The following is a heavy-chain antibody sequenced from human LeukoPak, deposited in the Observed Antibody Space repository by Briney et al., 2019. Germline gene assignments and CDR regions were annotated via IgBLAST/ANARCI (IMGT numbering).Heavy chain of an antibody. D-gene: IGHD2-2*01. CDR3: ARRSAHIVVVPAAKYRNDAFDI. Sequence: ASVKVSCKASGYTFTSYGISWVRQAPGQGLEWMGWISAYNGNTNYARKLQGRVTMTTDTSTSTAYMELRSLRSDDTAVYYCARRSAHIVVVPAAKYRNDAFDIWGQGTMVTVSS. CDR1: GYTFTSYG. J-gene: IGHJ3*02. CDR2: ISAYNGNT. V-gene: IGHV1-18*01.